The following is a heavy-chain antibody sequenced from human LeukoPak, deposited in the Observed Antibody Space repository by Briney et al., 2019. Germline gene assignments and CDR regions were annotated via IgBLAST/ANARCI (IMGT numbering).Heavy chain of an antibody. CDR3: AKDHRALLWFGEHFDY. Sequence: GGSLRLSCAASGFTFSSYAMSWVRQAPGKGLEWVSAISGSGGSTYYADSVKGRFTISRDDSKNTLYLQTNSLRAEDTAVYYCAKDHRALLWFGEHFDYWGQGTLVTVSS. J-gene: IGHJ4*02. CDR1: GFTFSSYA. V-gene: IGHV3-23*01. CDR2: ISGSGGST. D-gene: IGHD3-10*01.